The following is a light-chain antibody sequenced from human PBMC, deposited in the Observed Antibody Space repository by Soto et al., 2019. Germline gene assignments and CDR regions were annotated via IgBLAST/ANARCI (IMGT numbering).Light chain of an antibody. J-gene: IGKJ3*01. V-gene: IGKV1-27*01. CDR1: QSVSSY. CDR2: AAS. Sequence: TQSPATLSLSPGERATLSCRASQSVSSYLAWYQQKPGKVPDLLIYAASTLQSGVPSHFSGSGSGTDFTLTISSLQPEDVATYYCQEYHSPPFTFGPGTKVDIK. CDR3: QEYHSPPFT.